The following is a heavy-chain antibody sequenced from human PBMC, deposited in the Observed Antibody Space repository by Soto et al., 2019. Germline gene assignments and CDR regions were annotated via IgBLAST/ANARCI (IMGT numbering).Heavy chain of an antibody. CDR3: ARKQAGFFYGIDY. J-gene: IGHJ4*02. CDR2: IDGSGYT. V-gene: IGHV4-31*03. Sequence: KPSETLSLTCTVSGGSISTGGYCWSWIRQYPGKGLEWLGYIDGSGYTFYNPSLQSRLTLSMDTSKNQFSLKLSSATAADTAVYFCARKQAGFFYGIDYWGQGTLVTVSS. CDR1: GGSISTGGYC. D-gene: IGHD3-3*01.